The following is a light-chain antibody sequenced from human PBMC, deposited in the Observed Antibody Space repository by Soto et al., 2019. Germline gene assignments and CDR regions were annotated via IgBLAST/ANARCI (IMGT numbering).Light chain of an antibody. Sequence: QPVLTQPPSVSGXXXXRVTXSCTGSSSNIGAGYDVHWYQQLPGTAPKLLIYGNSNRPSGVPDRFSGSKSGTSASLAITGLQAEDEADYYCQSYDSSLSGWVFGGGTKVTVL. V-gene: IGLV1-40*01. J-gene: IGLJ3*02. CDR2: GNS. CDR1: SSNIGAGYD. CDR3: QSYDSSLSGWV.